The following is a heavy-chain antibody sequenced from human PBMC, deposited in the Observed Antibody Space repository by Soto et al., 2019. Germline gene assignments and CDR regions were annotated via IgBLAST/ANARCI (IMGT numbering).Heavy chain of an antibody. Sequence: QVQLVQSGAEVKKPGSSVKVSCKASGGTFSSYAISWVRQAPGQGLEWMGGIISIFGTANYAQKFQGRVTITADESTSTAYMELSSLRSEDTAVYYCARAYRIVGAIHYYYGMDVWGQGTTVTVSS. J-gene: IGHJ6*02. D-gene: IGHD1-26*01. V-gene: IGHV1-69*01. CDR3: ARAYRIVGAIHYYYGMDV. CDR2: IISIFGTA. CDR1: GGTFSSYA.